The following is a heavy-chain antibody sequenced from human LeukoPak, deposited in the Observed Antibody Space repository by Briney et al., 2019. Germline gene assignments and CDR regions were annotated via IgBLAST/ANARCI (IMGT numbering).Heavy chain of an antibody. D-gene: IGHD3-9*01. CDR3: ARGQLGSGYFDWLSAYYFDY. CDR1: GYTFTSYY. J-gene: IGHJ4*02. Sequence: ASVKVSCKASGYTFTSYYMHWVRQAPGQGHEWMGIINPSGGSTSYAQKFQGRVTMTRDTSTSTVYMELSSLRSEDTAVYYCARGQLGSGYFDWLSAYYFDYWGQGTLVTVSS. CDR2: INPSGGST. V-gene: IGHV1-46*01.